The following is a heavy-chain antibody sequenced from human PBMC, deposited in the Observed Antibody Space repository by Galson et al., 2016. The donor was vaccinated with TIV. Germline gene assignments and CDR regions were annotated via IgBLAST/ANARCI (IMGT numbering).Heavy chain of an antibody. V-gene: IGHV4-34*01. CDR3: AREFYDVLTGPINFYYGMDI. CDR1: GGFLSGYF. J-gene: IGHJ6*02. D-gene: IGHD3-9*01. Sequence: SETLSLTCAVSGGFLSGYFWTWIRQAPGKGLEWIGEISHSGYARHNPSLESRVTLSIDTSKSQFSLQLSSVTAADTAVYYCAREFYDVLTGPINFYYGMDIWGQGTTVTVS. CDR2: ISHSGYA.